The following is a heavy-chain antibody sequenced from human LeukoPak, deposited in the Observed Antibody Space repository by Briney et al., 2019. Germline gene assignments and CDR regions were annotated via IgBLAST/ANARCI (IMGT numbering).Heavy chain of an antibody. CDR2: INPNSGGT. Sequence: ASVKVSCKASGYTFTGYYMHWVRQAPGQGLEWMGWINPNSGGTNYAQKFQGWVTMTRDTSTSTAYMELSSLRSEDTAVYYCAAGPYSNYVVNAFDIWGQGTMVTVSS. D-gene: IGHD4-11*01. J-gene: IGHJ3*02. CDR1: GYTFTGYY. V-gene: IGHV1-2*04. CDR3: AAGPYSNYVVNAFDI.